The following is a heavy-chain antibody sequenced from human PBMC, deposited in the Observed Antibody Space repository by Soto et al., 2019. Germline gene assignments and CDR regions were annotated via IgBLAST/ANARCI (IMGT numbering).Heavy chain of an antibody. J-gene: IGHJ4*02. CDR1: GFTVSSNY. V-gene: IGHV3-66*01. Sequence: EVQLLESGGGLVQPGGSLRLSCAASGFTVSSNYMSCVRQAPGKGLEWVSGIYSGGSTYYEDSVKGRFNISRDNSKNTLDLQTNSLRAEYTAVSYCARDEDSSWYGGLGYCGQGTMVTVLS. D-gene: IGHD6-13*01. CDR2: IYSGGST. CDR3: ARDEDSSWYGGLGY.